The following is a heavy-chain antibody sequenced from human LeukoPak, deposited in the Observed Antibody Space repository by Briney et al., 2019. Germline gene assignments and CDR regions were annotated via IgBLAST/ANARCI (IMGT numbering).Heavy chain of an antibody. CDR3: ANPDAFDI. J-gene: IGHJ3*02. Sequence: GGSLRLSCAASGFSFSSYAMSWVRQAPGKGLEWVSDISGSGGSTDYADSVKGRFTISRGNSKNTLYLQMNSLRAEDTAVYYCANPDAFDIWGQGTMVTVSS. V-gene: IGHV3-23*01. CDR2: ISGSGGST. CDR1: GFSFSSYA.